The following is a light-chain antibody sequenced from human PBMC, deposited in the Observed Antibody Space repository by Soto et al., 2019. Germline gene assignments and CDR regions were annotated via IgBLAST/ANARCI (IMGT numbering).Light chain of an antibody. CDR2: EVS. J-gene: IGLJ2*01. Sequence: QSALTHPASVSGSPGQSITISCTGSSSDVGSFPYVSWYQQHPGSAPKLLIYEVSDRPSGVSARFCGSKSGNTASLTITGLQTEDEAYYDCSSYTTTTTTVIFGGGTKLTVL. CDR3: SSYTTTTTTVI. V-gene: IGLV2-14*01. CDR1: SSDVGSFPY.